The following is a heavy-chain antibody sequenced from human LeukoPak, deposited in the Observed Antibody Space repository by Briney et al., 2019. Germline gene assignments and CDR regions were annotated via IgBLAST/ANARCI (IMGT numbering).Heavy chain of an antibody. CDR1: GRHINSYY. CDR3: AKGGSTNFYYGDV. J-gene: IGHJ6*02. V-gene: IGHV4-59*07. CDR2: SYDSGST. Sequence: SDTLSLTCTVSGRHINSYYWTWIRPPPPKGVEWMGDSYDSGSTTYNTSLESRVTISVDTSKNQFSLKLSSVTAADTAVYYCAKGGSTNFYYGDVWGQGTTVTVSS. D-gene: IGHD2/OR15-2a*01.